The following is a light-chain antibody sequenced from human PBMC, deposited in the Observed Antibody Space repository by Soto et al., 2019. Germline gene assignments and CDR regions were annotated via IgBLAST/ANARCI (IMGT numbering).Light chain of an antibody. V-gene: IGLV3-21*04. J-gene: IGLJ2*01. CDR2: YDS. CDR3: QVWDSSSHHVV. Sequence: SYELTQPPSVSVAPGKTVRITCGGNNIGSKSVHWYQQKPGQAPVLVIYYDSDRPSGIPERFSGSNSGNTATLTISRVEAGDEADYYCQVWDSSSHHVVFGGGTQLTVL. CDR1: NIGSKS.